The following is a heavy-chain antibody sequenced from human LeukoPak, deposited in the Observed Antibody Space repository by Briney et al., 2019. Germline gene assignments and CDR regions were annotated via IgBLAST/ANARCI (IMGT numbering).Heavy chain of an antibody. CDR1: GYTFTGYY. J-gene: IGHJ6*02. CDR3: AREKSFPYYYYGMDV. Sequence: ASVKVSCKASGYTFTGYYMHWVRQAPGQGLEWMGRINPNSGGTNYAQKFQGRVTMTRDTSISTAYMELSRLRSDDTAVCYCAREKSFPYYYYGMDVWGQGTTVTVSS. V-gene: IGHV1-2*06. CDR2: INPNSGGT.